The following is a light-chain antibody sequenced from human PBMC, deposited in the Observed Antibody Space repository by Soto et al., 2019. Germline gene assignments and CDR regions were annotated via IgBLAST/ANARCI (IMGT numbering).Light chain of an antibody. Sequence: QSVLTQPASVSGSPGQSITISCTGTSSDIGGYIYVSWYQQHPGKAPKLMIYEGSKRPSGVSNRFSGSKSGNTASLTISGIQAEDEADYYCSSFSSSTTLSVFGTGTKLTVL. J-gene: IGLJ1*01. V-gene: IGLV2-14*01. CDR2: EGS. CDR3: SSFSSSTTLSV. CDR1: SSDIGGYIY.